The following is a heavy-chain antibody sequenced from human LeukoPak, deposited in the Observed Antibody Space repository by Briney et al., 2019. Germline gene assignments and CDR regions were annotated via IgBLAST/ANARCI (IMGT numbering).Heavy chain of an antibody. V-gene: IGHV4-34*01. D-gene: IGHD3-10*01. J-gene: IGHJ4*02. CDR3: AREIYGSGSYYY. Sequence: SETLSLTCAVYGGSFSGYYWSWIRQPPGKGLEWIGEINHSGSTNYNPSLKSRVTISVDTSKNQFSLKLSSVTAADTAVYYCAREIYGSGSYYYWGQGTLVTVSS. CDR1: GGSFSGYY. CDR2: INHSGST.